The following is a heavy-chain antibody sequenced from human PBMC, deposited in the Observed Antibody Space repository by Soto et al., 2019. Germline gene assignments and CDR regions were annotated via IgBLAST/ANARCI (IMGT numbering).Heavy chain of an antibody. CDR2: IKQDGSEK. J-gene: IGHJ4*02. Sequence: VQLVESGGGVVQPGRSLRLSCAASGFTFSSYWMSWVRQAPGKGLEWVANIKQDGSEKYCVDSVKGRFTISRDNAENSLYLQMNSLRAEDTAVYYCAREAAAGRGFDYWGQGTLVTVSS. CDR1: GFTFSSYW. CDR3: AREAAAGRGFDY. V-gene: IGHV3-7*01. D-gene: IGHD6-13*01.